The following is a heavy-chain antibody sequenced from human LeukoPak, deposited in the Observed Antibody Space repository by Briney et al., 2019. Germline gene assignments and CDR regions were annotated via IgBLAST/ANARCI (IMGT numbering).Heavy chain of an antibody. J-gene: IGHJ5*02. CDR1: GGSISSSSYY. D-gene: IGHD2-2*01. CDR2: IYYSGST. Sequence: KASGTLSLTCTVSGGSISSSSYYWGWIRQPPGKGLEWIGSIYYSGSTYYNPSLKSRVTISVDTSKNQFSLKLSSVTAADTAVYYCARTQHCTSTSCYWFDPWGQGTLVTVSS. V-gene: IGHV4-39*07. CDR3: ARTQHCTSTSCYWFDP.